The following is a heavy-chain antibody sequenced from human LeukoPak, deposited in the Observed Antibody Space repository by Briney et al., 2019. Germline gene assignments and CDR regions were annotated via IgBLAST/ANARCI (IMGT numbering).Heavy chain of an antibody. Sequence: GGSLRLSCAASGFTFSSNSMNWVRQAPGKGLQWVSVIIGSGSSTYYADSVKGRFTISRDNARNTLYLQMNSLRAEDTAVYYCARWYYYETSGLYYGSFDNWGQGTLVTVSS. CDR2: IIGSGSST. D-gene: IGHD3-22*01. CDR1: GFTFSSNS. V-gene: IGHV3-23*01. J-gene: IGHJ5*02. CDR3: ARWYYYETSGLYYGSFDN.